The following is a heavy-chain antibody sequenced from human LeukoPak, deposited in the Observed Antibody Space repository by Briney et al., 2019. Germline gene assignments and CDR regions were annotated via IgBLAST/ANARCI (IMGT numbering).Heavy chain of an antibody. CDR1: GFTFNNFA. D-gene: IGHD1-20*01. V-gene: IGHV3-23*01. Sequence: PGGSLRLSCAASGFTFNNFAMSWVRQAPGGGLEWISAISGSGDSTFYADSVKGRFTISRDNSKNTLFLQMNSLRADNTSMYYCVTDLHGINWYVDWGQGTLVIVSS. CDR3: VTDLHGINWYVD. J-gene: IGHJ4*02. CDR2: ISGSGDST.